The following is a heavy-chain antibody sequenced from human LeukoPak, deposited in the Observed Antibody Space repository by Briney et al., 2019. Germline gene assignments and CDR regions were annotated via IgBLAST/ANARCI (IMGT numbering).Heavy chain of an antibody. CDR3: ARAAYCGGDCYLFDY. CDR1: GGSISSSY. Sequence: SETLSLTCTVSGGSISSSYWTWIRQPPGKGLEWIGSIYYSGSTYYNSSLKSRVTISVDTSKNQFSLKLSSLTAADTAVYYCARAAYCGGDCYLFDYWGQGTLVTVFS. J-gene: IGHJ4*02. D-gene: IGHD2-21*02. CDR2: IYYSGST. V-gene: IGHV4-39*01.